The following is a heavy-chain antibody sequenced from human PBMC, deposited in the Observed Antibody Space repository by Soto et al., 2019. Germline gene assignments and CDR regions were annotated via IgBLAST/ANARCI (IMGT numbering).Heavy chain of an antibody. CDR1: GGSLIGYY. J-gene: IGHJ4*02. Sequence: SETLSLTCAGYGGSLIGYYCSWIRQPPWKALEWIGEFTHSGDTNYNPSLKSRVTISVDTSKNQLFLNLSSVTAADTAMYYCARGSSGSTNFDYLGQGTLVTVSS. CDR2: FTHSGDT. V-gene: IGHV4-34*01. CDR3: ARGSSGSTNFDY. D-gene: IGHD6-19*01.